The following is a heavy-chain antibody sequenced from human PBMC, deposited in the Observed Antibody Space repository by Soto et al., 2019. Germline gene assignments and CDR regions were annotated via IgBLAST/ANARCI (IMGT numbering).Heavy chain of an antibody. CDR3: AKDNGSGSYWGYYYYYGMDV. CDR2: ISYDGSNK. D-gene: IGHD3-10*01. Sequence: GGSLRLSCAASGFTFSSYGMHWVRQAPGKGLEWVAVISYDGSNKYYADSVKGRFTISRDNSKNTLYLQMNSLRAEDTAVYYCAKDNGSGSYWGYYYYYGMDVWGQGTTVTVSS. CDR1: GFTFSSYG. V-gene: IGHV3-30*18. J-gene: IGHJ6*02.